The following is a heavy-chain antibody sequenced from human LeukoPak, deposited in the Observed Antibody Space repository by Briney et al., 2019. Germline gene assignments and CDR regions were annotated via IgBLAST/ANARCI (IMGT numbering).Heavy chain of an antibody. CDR1: GFTFNTYS. CDR3: ARIITIGDY. Sequence: GGSLRLSCAASGFTFNTYSMNWVRQAPGKGLEWVSYISSSSSTIYYADSVKGRFTISRDNAKNSLYLQMNSLRAEDTAVYYCARIITIGDYWGQGTLVTVSS. CDR2: ISSSSSTI. J-gene: IGHJ4*02. V-gene: IGHV3-48*01. D-gene: IGHD3-10*01.